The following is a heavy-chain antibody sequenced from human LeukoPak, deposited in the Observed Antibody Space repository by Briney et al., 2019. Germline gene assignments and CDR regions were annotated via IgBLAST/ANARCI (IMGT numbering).Heavy chain of an antibody. J-gene: IGHJ4*02. D-gene: IGHD6-13*01. V-gene: IGHV1-18*01. CDR2: FNTYSGNT. CDR3: VRETSISAAGTRGDN. CDR1: GYTFTSYG. Sequence: PGASVTVSCKASGYTFTSYGISWVRQAPGQGLEWMGWFNTYSGNTKYAQNLQGRVTVTTDTSTSTGYMELRSLRSDDTAVYYCVRETSISAAGTRGDNWGQGTLVTVS.